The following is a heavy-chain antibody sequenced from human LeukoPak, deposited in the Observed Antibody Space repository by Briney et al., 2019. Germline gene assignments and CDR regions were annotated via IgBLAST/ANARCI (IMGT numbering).Heavy chain of an antibody. V-gene: IGHV3-73*01. CDR1: GFAFSRPA. D-gene: IGHD3-10*01. CDR2: IRSKPNNYAT. Sequence: GGSLTLSCAASGFAFSRPAMHWLRQAPGKGLEWVGRIRSKPNNYATTYSASVEGRFTISRDDSKNMTFLQMNSLQAEDTAVYYCARVGLTMDRGVVFYYYYMDVWGKGTTVIVSS. CDR3: ARVGLTMDRGVVFYYYYMDV. J-gene: IGHJ6*03.